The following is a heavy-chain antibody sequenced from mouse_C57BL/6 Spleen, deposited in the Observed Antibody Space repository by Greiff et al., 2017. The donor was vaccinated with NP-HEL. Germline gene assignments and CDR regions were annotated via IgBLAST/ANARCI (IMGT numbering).Heavy chain of an antibody. CDR3: ASGYGSSYWYFDV. D-gene: IGHD1-1*01. J-gene: IGHJ1*03. Sequence: VQLQQSGAELVKPGASVKMSCKASGYTFTSYWITWVKQRPGQGLEWIGDIYPGSGSTNYNEKFKSKATLTVDTSSSTAYMQLSSLTSEDSAVYYCASGYGSSYWYFDVWGTGTTVTVSS. V-gene: IGHV1-55*01. CDR1: GYTFTSYW. CDR2: IYPGSGST.